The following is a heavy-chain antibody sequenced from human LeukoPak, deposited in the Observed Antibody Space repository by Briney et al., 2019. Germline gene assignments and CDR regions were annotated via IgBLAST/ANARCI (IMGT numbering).Heavy chain of an antibody. D-gene: IGHD5-18*01. CDR3: ARDGGYTYGYFDY. V-gene: IGHV3-74*01. CDR2: INTDGSST. CDR1: GFTFSSYS. Sequence: GGSLRLSCAASGFTFSSYSMNWVRQAQGKVLEWVSRINTDGSSTAYADSVKGRFTISRDNAKNTLYLQMNSLRAEDTAVYYCARDGGYTYGYFDYWGQGTLVTVSS. J-gene: IGHJ4*02.